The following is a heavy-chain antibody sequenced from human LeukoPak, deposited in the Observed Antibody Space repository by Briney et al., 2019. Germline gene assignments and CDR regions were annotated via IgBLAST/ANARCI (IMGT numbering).Heavy chain of an antibody. CDR1: GGSVNSYY. CDR3: ARDLGAAAGTGY. V-gene: IGHV4-59*02. J-gene: IGHJ4*02. Sequence: SETLSLTCTVSGGSVNSYYWSWIRQPPGKGLEWLGYIDYSGNTNYSPSLQSRLTISVDTSKNQFSLKLTSVTAADTATYYCARDLGAAAGTGYWGQGTLVTVSS. D-gene: IGHD6-13*01. CDR2: IDYSGNT.